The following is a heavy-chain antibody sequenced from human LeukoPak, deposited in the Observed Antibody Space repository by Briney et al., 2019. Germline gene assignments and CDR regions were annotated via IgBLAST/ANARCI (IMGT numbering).Heavy chain of an antibody. Sequence: GGSLRLSCAASGLTFRNYVIHWVRQAPGKGLEWVAVTSSDLNVKLYADSVKGRFTISRDNSRSTLYLQVNSLRPEDTAIYYCAREGYYGSGSPPSLYFDYWGQGTLVTVSS. CDR1: GLTFRNYV. CDR3: AREGYYGSGSPPSLYFDY. D-gene: IGHD3-10*01. CDR2: TSSDLNVK. V-gene: IGHV3-30-3*01. J-gene: IGHJ4*02.